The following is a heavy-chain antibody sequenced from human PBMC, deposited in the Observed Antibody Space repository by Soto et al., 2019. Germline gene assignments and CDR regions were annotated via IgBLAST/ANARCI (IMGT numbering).Heavy chain of an antibody. CDR1: GFTFDDYA. V-gene: IGHV3-9*01. Sequence: GGSLRLSCAPSGFTFDDYAMHWVRQAPGKGLEWVSGISWNSGSIGYADSVKGRFTISRDNAKNSLYLQMNSLRAEDTALYYCARDTNYYYYYMDVWGKGTTVTVS. CDR2: ISWNSGSI. J-gene: IGHJ6*03. CDR3: ARDTNYYYYYMDV.